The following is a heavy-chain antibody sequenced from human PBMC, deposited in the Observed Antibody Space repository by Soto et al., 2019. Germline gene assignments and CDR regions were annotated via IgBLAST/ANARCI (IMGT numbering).Heavy chain of an antibody. J-gene: IGHJ4*02. CDR2: ISNDGSNK. CDR3: AKDPTARGYSYGRFDY. D-gene: IGHD5-18*01. V-gene: IGHV3-30*18. Sequence: QVQLVESGGGVVQPGRSLRLSCAASGFTFSNYGMHWVRQAPGKVLEWVAVISNDGSNKYYADSVKGRFTISRDNSKNTLYLQMNSLRPEDTAVYYCAKDPTARGYSYGRFDYWGQGTLVTVSS. CDR1: GFTFSNYG.